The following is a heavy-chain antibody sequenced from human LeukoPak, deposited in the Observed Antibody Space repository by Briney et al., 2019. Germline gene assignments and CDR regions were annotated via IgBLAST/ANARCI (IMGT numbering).Heavy chain of an antibody. Sequence: TLSLTCTVSGGSISSGGYYWSWIGQHPGRGLERIGYIYYSGSTYYNPSLKSRVTISVDTSNNQFSLKLSSVTAADTAVYHCARDAPFRGYHNGAAFDIWGQGTMVTVS. CDR2: IYYSGST. J-gene: IGHJ3*02. CDR3: ARDAPFRGYHNGAAFDI. CDR1: GGSISSGGYY. D-gene: IGHD5-12*01. V-gene: IGHV4-31*03.